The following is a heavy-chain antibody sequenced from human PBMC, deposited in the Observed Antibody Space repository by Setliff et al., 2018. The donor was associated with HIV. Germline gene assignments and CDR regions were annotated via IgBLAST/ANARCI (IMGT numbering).Heavy chain of an antibody. CDR3: ARGEATHGPGTYSIYS. V-gene: IGHV1-69*10. Sequence: ASVKVSCKASGGTFSSYAISWVRQAPGQGLEWMGGIIPILGIANYAQKFQGRVTITTDESTSTAYMELSSLRSEDTAVYYCARGEATHGPGTYSIYSWGQGTLVTVSS. CDR1: GGTFSSYA. J-gene: IGHJ5*02. D-gene: IGHD3-10*01. CDR2: IIPILGIA.